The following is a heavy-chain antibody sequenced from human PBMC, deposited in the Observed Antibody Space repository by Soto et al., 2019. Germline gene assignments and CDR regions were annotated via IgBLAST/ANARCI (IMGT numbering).Heavy chain of an antibody. V-gene: IGHV4-34*01. CDR2: INHSGST. D-gene: IGHD3-10*01. CDR1: GGSFGGYY. J-gene: IGHJ5*02. Sequence: PSETLSLTCAVYGGSFGGYYWSWIRQPPGKGLEWIGEINHSGSTNYNPSLKSRVTISVDTSKNQFSLKLSSVTAADTAVYYCARGNQYYYGSGSYYNNWFDPWGQGTLVTVSS. CDR3: ARGNQYYYGSGSYYNNWFDP.